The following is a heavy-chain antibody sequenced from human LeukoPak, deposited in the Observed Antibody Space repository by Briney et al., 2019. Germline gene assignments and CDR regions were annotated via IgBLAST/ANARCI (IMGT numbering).Heavy chain of an antibody. V-gene: IGHV3-21*06. D-gene: IGHD6-13*01. Sequence: PGGTLTLSCAASGFTFSDYSLNWVPQAPGKGLEWVSCISGDSRYIYYADSLKGRSTISRDNAQNSLYLHMNNLRAEDTAVYYCARGPFSSSWSEFDYWGQGTLVTVSS. CDR2: ISGDSRYI. CDR3: ARGPFSSSWSEFDY. CDR1: GFTFSDYS. J-gene: IGHJ4*02.